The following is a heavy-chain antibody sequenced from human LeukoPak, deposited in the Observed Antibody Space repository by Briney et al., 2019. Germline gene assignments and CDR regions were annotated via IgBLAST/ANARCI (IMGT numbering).Heavy chain of an antibody. J-gene: IGHJ4*02. CDR1: GYSISSGYY. V-gene: IGHV4-38-2*02. Sequence: SETLSLTCTVSGYSISSGYYWGWIRQPPGKGLEWIGSIYHSGSTYYNPSLKSRVTISVDTSKNQFSLKLSSVTAADTAVYYCAREKEGNPDYWGQGTLVTVSS. CDR3: AREKEGNPDY. CDR2: IYHSGST.